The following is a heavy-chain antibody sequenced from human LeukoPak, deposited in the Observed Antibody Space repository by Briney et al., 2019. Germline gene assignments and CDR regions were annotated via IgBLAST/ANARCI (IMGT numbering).Heavy chain of an antibody. CDR2: ISWNGDST. V-gene: IGHV3-20*04. J-gene: IGHJ4*02. CDR3: ARGGRGS. CDR1: GFNFDEYG. D-gene: IGHD5-12*01. Sequence: GGSLRLSCAASGFNFDEYGMIWVRQGLGKGLEWVSGISWNGDSTGYADSVKGRFTISRDNAKNSLYLQMNSLGAEDTALYYCARGGRGSWGQGTPVTVSS.